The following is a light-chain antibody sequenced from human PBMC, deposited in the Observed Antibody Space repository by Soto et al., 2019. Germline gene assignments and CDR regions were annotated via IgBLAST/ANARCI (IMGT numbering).Light chain of an antibody. V-gene: IGKV3-20*01. J-gene: IGKJ2*03. CDR1: QSVSRSS. CDR2: GAS. Sequence: EIVLTQSPGTLSLSPGERATLSCRASQSVSRSSLAWYQQRPGQAPRLLIFGASSRAAGIPDRFSGSGSATDFTLTISRLEPEDSAVYYCQQYDDPPPYSFGQGTKLEI. CDR3: QQYDDPPPYS.